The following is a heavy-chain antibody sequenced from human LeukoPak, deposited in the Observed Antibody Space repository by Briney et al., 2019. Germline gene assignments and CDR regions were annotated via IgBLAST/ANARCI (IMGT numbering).Heavy chain of an antibody. CDR1: GFTFSRYS. V-gene: IGHV3-21*01. J-gene: IGHJ3*02. D-gene: IGHD3-3*01. CDR3: ARETIGAIFGVVIRHDAFDI. CDR2: ISSSRTYK. Sequence: KPGGSLRLSCAAAGFTFSRYSMNWVRQAPGKGLEWVSSISSSRTYKYYADSLKGRFTISRDNAKNSLYLQMNSLRAEDTALYYCARETIGAIFGVVIRHDAFDIWGQGTMVTVSS.